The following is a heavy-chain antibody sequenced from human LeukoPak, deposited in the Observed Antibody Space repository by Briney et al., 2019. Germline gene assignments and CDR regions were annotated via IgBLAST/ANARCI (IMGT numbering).Heavy chain of an antibody. J-gene: IGHJ4*02. CDR3: ASYRSAYADY. Sequence: GGSLRLSCAASGFTFSTHAVSWVRQAPGKGLEWVSALSPSGGITYYADSVKGRFTISRDNSKDTLWLQMNSLRAEDTAVYYCASYRSAYADYWGQGTLVTVSS. V-gene: IGHV3-23*01. CDR2: LSPSGGIT. CDR1: GFTFSTHA. D-gene: IGHD3-22*01.